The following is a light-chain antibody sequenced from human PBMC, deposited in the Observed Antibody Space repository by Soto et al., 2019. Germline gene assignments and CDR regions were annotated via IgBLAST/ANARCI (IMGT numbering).Light chain of an antibody. CDR1: SSNIGAGYD. J-gene: IGLJ2*01. V-gene: IGLV1-40*01. CDR3: QSYDSSLSGVV. CDR2: GNS. Sequence: QYVLTQPPSVSEAPGQRVTISCTGSSSNIGAGYDVHWYQQLPGTAPKLLIYGNSNRPSGVPDRFSGSKSGTSASLAITGLQAEDEADYYCQSYDSSLSGVVFGGGTKLTVL.